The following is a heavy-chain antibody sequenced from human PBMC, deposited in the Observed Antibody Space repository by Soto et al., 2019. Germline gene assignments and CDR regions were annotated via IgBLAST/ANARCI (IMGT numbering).Heavy chain of an antibody. D-gene: IGHD2-2*01. V-gene: IGHV4-31*03. CDR2: IYYSGST. CDR1: GGSISSGGYY. J-gene: IGHJ4*02. CDR3: ARGRYQNFDY. Sequence: TLSLTCTVSGGSISSGGYYWSWIRQHPGKGLEWIGYIYYSGSTYYNPSLKSRVTISVDTPKNQFSLKMSSETAADPAVHYCARGRYQNFDYWGQGTLVTVSS.